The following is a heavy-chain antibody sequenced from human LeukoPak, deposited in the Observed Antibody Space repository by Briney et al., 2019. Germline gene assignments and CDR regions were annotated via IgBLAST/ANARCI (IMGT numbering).Heavy chain of an antibody. CDR1: GFTFSSYA. J-gene: IGHJ5*01. D-gene: IGHD6-19*01. Sequence: PGGSLRLSCAASGFTFSSYAMSWVRQAPGKGLEWVSPSSGSGSSTYYADSVKGRFTISKDNYKNSVHLQMNSLGAEDTALYSCEKGYNSGWFESWGQGALVTVSS. CDR2: SSGSGSST. CDR3: EKGYNSGWFES. V-gene: IGHV3-23*01.